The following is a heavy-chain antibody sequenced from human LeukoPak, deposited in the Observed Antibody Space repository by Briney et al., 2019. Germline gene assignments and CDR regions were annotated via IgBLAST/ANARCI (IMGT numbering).Heavy chain of an antibody. J-gene: IGHJ6*02. V-gene: IGHV3-74*01. CDR2: IKSDGSDI. Sequence: GGSLRLSCAASGFTFSSYGMHWVRQAPGKGLVWVSRIKSDGSDITYADSVKGRFSISRDNSKNTLYLQMNSLRAEDTAVYYCASGSYYGSGSYYDSYYYYGMDVWGQGTTVTVSS. D-gene: IGHD3-10*01. CDR3: ASGSYYGSGSYYDSYYYYGMDV. CDR1: GFTFSSYG.